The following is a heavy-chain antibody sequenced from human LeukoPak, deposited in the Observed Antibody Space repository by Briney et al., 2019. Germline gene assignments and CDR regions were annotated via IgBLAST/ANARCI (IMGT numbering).Heavy chain of an antibody. CDR1: GFTFSSYG. V-gene: IGHV3-30*18. CDR2: ISYDGSNK. CDR3: AKGPLYGSGSYGPLDY. Sequence: RRSLRLSCAASGFTFSSYGMHWVRQAPGKGLEWVAVISYDGSNKYYADSVKGRFTISRDNAKNSLYLQMNSLRAEDTALYYCAKGPLYGSGSYGPLDYWGQGTLVTVSS. J-gene: IGHJ4*02. D-gene: IGHD3-10*01.